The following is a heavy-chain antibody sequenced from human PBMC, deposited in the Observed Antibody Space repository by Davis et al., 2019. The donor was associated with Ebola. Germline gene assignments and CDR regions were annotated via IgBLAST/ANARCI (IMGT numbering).Heavy chain of an antibody. CDR1: GSTFNSYG. CDR2: IFYDGSEK. CDR3: AKARRDRGYYFDY. Sequence: GGSLRPSCAAPGSTFNSYGMHWVRQAPGKGLEWVAVIFYDGSEKFYADSVRGRFTISRDNSKNTLYLQMNSLRAEDTTVYYCAKARRDRGYYFDYWGQGTLVTVSS. J-gene: IGHJ4*02. V-gene: IGHV3-30*18. D-gene: IGHD2-15*01.